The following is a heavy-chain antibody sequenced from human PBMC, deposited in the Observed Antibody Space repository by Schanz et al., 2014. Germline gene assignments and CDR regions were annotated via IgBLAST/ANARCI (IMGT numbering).Heavy chain of an antibody. CDR3: ARDLTVDTGYVVHYYYCGMDV. V-gene: IGHV1-3*01. CDR2: INVGNGNM. Sequence: QVHLVQSGAEVKKPGSSVKVSCKASGYTFTSYSIHWVRQAPGQGLEWMGWINVGNGNMKYSQKFQGRVTITRDTSASTAYMELTSLRSEDTAVYFGARDLTVDTGYVVHYYYCGMDVWGQGTTVTVSS. CDR1: GYTFTSYS. J-gene: IGHJ6*02. D-gene: IGHD5-12*01.